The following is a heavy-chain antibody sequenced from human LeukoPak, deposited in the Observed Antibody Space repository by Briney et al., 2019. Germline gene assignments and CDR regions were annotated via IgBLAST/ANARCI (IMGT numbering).Heavy chain of an antibody. J-gene: IGHJ5*02. CDR1: GFTFSSYW. V-gene: IGHV3-7*01. CDR2: IKQDGSEK. CDR3: ARGPRVPAAIPGGHRFDL. Sequence: GGSLRLSCAASGFTFSSYWMSWVRQAPGKGLEWVANIKQDGSEKYYVDSVKGRFTISRDNAKNSLYLQMNSLRAEDTAVYYCARGPRVPAAIPGGHRFDLWGQGTLVTVSS. D-gene: IGHD2-2*01.